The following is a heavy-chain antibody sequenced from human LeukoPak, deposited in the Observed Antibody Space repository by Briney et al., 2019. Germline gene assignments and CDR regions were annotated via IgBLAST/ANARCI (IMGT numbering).Heavy chain of an antibody. CDR2: ISGYNGNT. D-gene: IGHD6-13*01. CDR3: ARVSSSWYYFDY. V-gene: IGHV1-18*01. Sequence: ASVKASCKASGFTFTSYGFSWVRQAPGQGLEWMGWISGYNGNTNYARKLQGRVTMNTDTSTSTAYMELRSLISDDTAIYYCARVSSSWYYFDYWGQGTLVTVSS. J-gene: IGHJ4*02. CDR1: GFTFTSYG.